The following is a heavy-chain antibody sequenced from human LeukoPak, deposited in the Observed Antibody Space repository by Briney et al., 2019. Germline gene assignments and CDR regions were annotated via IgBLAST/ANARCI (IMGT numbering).Heavy chain of an antibody. CDR2: IYYSGST. D-gene: IGHD1-26*01. Sequence: SETLSLTCTVSGGSISSYYWSWIRQPPGKGLEWIGYIYYSGSTNYNPSLKSRVTISVDPSKNQFSLKLSSVTAADAAVYYCARHVGDSNWFDPWGQGTLVTVSS. CDR3: ARHVGDSNWFDP. V-gene: IGHV4-59*08. CDR1: GGSISSYY. J-gene: IGHJ5*02.